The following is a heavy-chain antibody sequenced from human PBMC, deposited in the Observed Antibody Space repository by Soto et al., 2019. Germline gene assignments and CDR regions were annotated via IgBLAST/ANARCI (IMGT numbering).Heavy chain of an antibody. J-gene: IGHJ4*02. Sequence: SETLSLTCAVYGGSFSGYYWSWIRQPPGKGLEWIREINHSGSTNYNPSLKSRVTISVDTSKNQFSLKLSSVTAADTAVYYCARGRGGSGFDYWGQGTLVTVSS. V-gene: IGHV4-34*01. CDR1: GGSFSGYY. D-gene: IGHD6-25*01. CDR3: ARGRGGSGFDY. CDR2: INHSGST.